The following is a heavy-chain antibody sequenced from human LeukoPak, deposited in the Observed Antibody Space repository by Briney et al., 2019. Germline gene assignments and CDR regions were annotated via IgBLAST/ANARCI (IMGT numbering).Heavy chain of an antibody. V-gene: IGHV3-48*01. CDR3: ASNTMPRGVIIKPFDH. D-gene: IGHD3-10*01. CDR2: IGSSSSTI. J-gene: IGHJ4*02. Sequence: PGGSLRLSCAASGFTFSSYSMNWVRQAPGKGLEWVSYIGSSSSTIYYGDSVKGRFTISRDNAKNSLYLQMNSLRVEDTAVYYCASNTMPRGVIIKPFDHWGQGTLVTVSS. CDR1: GFTFSSYS.